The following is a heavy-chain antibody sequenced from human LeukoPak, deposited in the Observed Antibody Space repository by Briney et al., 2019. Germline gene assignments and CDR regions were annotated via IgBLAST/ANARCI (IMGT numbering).Heavy chain of an antibody. Sequence: PGGSLRLSCAASGFTFSDSAMHWVRQASGKGLEWVGRIRGKADSYATEYAASVKGRFTISRDDSKSIAYLHMNSLKTEDTAVYFCTRDPRTHTGNYIYYYFDYWGQGALVTVSS. CDR2: IRGKADSYAT. CDR1: GFTFSDSA. D-gene: IGHD1-26*01. J-gene: IGHJ4*02. V-gene: IGHV3-73*01. CDR3: TRDPRTHTGNYIYYYFDY.